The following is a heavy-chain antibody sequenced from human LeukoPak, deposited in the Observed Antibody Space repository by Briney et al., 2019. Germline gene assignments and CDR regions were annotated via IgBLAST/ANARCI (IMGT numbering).Heavy chain of an antibody. CDR1: GGSISSSNW. CDR3: ASASIAVAGTYYFDY. J-gene: IGHJ4*02. D-gene: IGHD6-19*01. Sequence: SGTLSLTCAVSGGSISSSNWWSWVRQPPGKGLEWIGEIYHSWSTNYNPSLKSRVAISVDKSKNQFSLKLSSVPAADTAVYYCASASIAVAGTYYFDYWGQGTLVTVSS. CDR2: IYHSWST. V-gene: IGHV4-4*02.